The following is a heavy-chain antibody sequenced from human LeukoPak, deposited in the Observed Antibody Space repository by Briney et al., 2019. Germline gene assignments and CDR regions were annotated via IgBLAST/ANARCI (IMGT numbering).Heavy chain of an antibody. J-gene: IGHJ4*02. CDR3: AKDRIPLSSSWSDFDY. Sequence: PGGSLRLSCAASGFTFSSYGMHWVRQAPGKGLEWVAVISYDGSNKYYADSVKGRFTISRDNSKNTLYLQMNSLRAEDTAVYYCAKDRIPLSSSWSDFDYWGQGTLVTVSS. CDR2: ISYDGSNK. D-gene: IGHD6-13*01. V-gene: IGHV3-30*18. CDR1: GFTFSSYG.